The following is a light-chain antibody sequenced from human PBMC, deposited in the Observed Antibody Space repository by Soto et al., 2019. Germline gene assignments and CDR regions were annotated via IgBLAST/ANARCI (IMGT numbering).Light chain of an antibody. Sequence: DIVMTQSPDSLAVSLGERATIKCKSSQSLLYNVNNKNYLGWYQQKAGQPPKLLLYWASYRESGVPDRFSGSGSGTDFTLTISSLEAEDVAFYWCQQYFDVPFTFGGGTKVDIK. J-gene: IGKJ4*01. CDR1: QSLLYNVNNKNY. V-gene: IGKV4-1*01. CDR3: QQYFDVPFT. CDR2: WAS.